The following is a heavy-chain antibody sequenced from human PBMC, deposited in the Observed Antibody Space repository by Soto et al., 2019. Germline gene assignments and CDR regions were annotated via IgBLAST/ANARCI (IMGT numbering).Heavy chain of an antibody. CDR2: IYDSETT. CDR1: GDSVSNGGYY. D-gene: IGHD2-8*01. V-gene: IGHV4-31*03. CDR3: ARENFGVIIHDAFDL. Sequence: QVQLQESGPGLVMPSQTLSLTCTVSGDSVSNGGYYWNWIRQHPGRGLEWLGYIYDSETTYYNPSLESRLSISVDASKNQFSLKVTSVTPADTAVYYCARENFGVIIHDAFDLWGQGTMVTVSS. J-gene: IGHJ3*01.